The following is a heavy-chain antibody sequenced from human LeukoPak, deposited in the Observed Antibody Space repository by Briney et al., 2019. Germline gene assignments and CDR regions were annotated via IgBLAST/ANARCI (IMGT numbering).Heavy chain of an antibody. CDR2: INHSGST. V-gene: IGHV4-34*01. J-gene: IGHJ6*03. CDR3: AGGAGYCSSTSCYRPLWYYYMDV. D-gene: IGHD2-2*02. CDR1: GGSFSGYY. Sequence: SETLSLTCAVYGGSFSGYYWSWIRQPPGKGLEWIGEINHSGSTNYNPSLKSRVTISVDTSKNQFSLKLSSVTAADTAVYYCAGGAGYCSSTSCYRPLWYYYMDVWGKGTTVTVSS.